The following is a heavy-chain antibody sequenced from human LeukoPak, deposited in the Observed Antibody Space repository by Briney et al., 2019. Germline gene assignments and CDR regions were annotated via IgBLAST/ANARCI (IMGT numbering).Heavy chain of an antibody. CDR1: GGSISSYY. J-gene: IGHJ5*02. CDR2: INHSGST. V-gene: IGHV4-34*01. Sequence: SETLSLTCTVSGGSISSYYWSWIRQPPGKGLEWIGEINHSGSTNYNPSLKSRVTISVDTSKNQFSLKLSSVTAAGTAVYYCARVLGRNWFDPWGQGTLVTVSS. CDR3: ARVLGRNWFDP.